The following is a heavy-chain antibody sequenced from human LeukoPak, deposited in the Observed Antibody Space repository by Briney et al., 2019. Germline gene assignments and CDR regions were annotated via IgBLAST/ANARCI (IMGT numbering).Heavy chain of an antibody. CDR2: IYPGDSDT. J-gene: IGHJ4*02. CDR3: ARHFSGGDDY. CDR1: GYSFTNYW. V-gene: IGHV5-51*01. Sequence: GESLKISCKGSGYSFTNYWIGWVRQMSGKGLEWMGVIYPGDSDTTYSPSFQGQVTISVDKSISTAYLQWSSLKDSDTAMYYCARHFSGGDDYWGQGTLVTVSS. D-gene: IGHD2-21*02.